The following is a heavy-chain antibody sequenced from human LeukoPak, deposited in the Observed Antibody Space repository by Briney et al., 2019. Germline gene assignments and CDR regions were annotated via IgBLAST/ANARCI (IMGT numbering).Heavy chain of an antibody. J-gene: IGHJ5*02. CDR3: VKDRLMVRGVHNWFEP. CDR2: ISSNGGST. V-gene: IGHV3-64D*06. D-gene: IGHD3-10*01. Sequence: GGSLRLSCSASGFTFSSYAMHWVRQAPGKGLEYVSAISSNGGSTYYADSVKGRFTISRDNSKNTLYLQMSSLRAEDTAVYYCVKDRLMVRGVHNWFEPWGQGTLVTVSS. CDR1: GFTFSSYA.